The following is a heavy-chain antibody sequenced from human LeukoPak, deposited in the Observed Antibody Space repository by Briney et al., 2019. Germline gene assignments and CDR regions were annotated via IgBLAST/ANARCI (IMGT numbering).Heavy chain of an antibody. Sequence: SEPLSLTCTVSGGSISSYYWSWIRQPPGKGLEWIGYIYYSGSTNYNPSLKSRVTISVDTSKNQFSLKLSSVTAADTAVYYCAREGSSKNYYYYGMDVWGQGTTVTVSS. D-gene: IGHD6-13*01. CDR2: IYYSGST. V-gene: IGHV4-59*01. CDR3: AREGSSKNYYYYGMDV. CDR1: GGSISSYY. J-gene: IGHJ6*02.